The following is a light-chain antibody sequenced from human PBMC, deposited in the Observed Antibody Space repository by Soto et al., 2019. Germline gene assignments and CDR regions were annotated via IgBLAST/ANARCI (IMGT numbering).Light chain of an antibody. CDR2: DAS. CDR3: QHCHSLPLT. J-gene: IGKJ5*01. Sequence: DIQMTQSPSSLSAPVGDRVTISCQASQDISNSLNWYQQKPGKAPKLLIYDASNLETGVPSRFSGSGSGTDFTFTISSLQPEDIATYYCQHCHSLPLTFGQGTRLEI. CDR1: QDISNS. V-gene: IGKV1-33*01.